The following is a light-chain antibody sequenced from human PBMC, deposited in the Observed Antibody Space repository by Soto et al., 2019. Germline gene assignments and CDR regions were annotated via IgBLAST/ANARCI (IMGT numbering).Light chain of an antibody. CDR1: QSVADSY. V-gene: IGKV3-20*01. J-gene: IGKJ1*01. Sequence: EVVLTQSPGTLSLSPGERATLSCRASQSVADSYLAWYQQKPGRAPRLLFYAATRRATGIPDRFSGSGSGTDFTLTISTLEPDDFAVYYCQQYGSYWTFGQGTKVEIK. CDR2: AAT. CDR3: QQYGSYWT.